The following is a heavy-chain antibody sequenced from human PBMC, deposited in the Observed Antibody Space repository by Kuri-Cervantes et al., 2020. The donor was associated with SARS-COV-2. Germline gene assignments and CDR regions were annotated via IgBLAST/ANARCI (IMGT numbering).Heavy chain of an antibody. CDR3: ARVDWATPRGPFDM. CDR2: ISPNSGGT. D-gene: IGHD3/OR15-3a*01. CDR1: GYTFTGYF. J-gene: IGHJ3*02. V-gene: IGHV1-2*02. Sequence: ASVKVSCKASGYTFTGYFVHWVRQAPGQGLEWMGWISPNSGGTNYAWKFQGRVTMSRDTSTSTASMELSRLTSDDTAIYYCARVDWATPRGPFDMRGQGILVTVSS.